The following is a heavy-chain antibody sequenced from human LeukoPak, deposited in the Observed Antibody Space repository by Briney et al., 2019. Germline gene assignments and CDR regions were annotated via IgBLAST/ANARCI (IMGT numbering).Heavy chain of an antibody. CDR1: GCTFTGYH. V-gene: IGHV1-2*02. CDR3: ARDPAAAHYMDV. J-gene: IGHJ6*03. CDR2: INPNSGGT. Sequence: ASVKVSCKASGCTFTGYHMHWVRQAPGQGLEWMGWINPNSGGTNYAQKFQGRVTMTRDTSISTAYMELSRLRSDDTAVYYCARDPAAAHYMDVWGKGTTVTISS. D-gene: IGHD2-2*01.